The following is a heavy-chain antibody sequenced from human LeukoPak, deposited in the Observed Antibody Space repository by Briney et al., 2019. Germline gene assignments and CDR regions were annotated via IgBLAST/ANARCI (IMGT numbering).Heavy chain of an antibody. V-gene: IGHV3-23*01. CDR1: GFTFSNYA. CDR2: LTGSGTTT. D-gene: IGHD5-12*01. Sequence: PGGSLRLSCAASGFTFSNYAMSWVRQAPGMGLEWVSVLTGSGTTTFYADSVKGRFNTSRDNSKNTLYLQMNSLRAEDTAVYFCAKTQGYSGYDSEFVKWGQGTLVSVSS. CDR3: AKTQGYSGYDSEFVK. J-gene: IGHJ4*02.